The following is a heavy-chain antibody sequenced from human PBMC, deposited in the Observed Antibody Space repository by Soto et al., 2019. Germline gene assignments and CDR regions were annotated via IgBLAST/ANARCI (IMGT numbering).Heavy chain of an antibody. J-gene: IGHJ4*02. CDR2: IYYSGST. D-gene: IGHD3-22*01. CDR1: GCSIRSGGYY. CDR3: ARLDSSGYYYGYYFDY. Sequence: PSETLSVTCAVSGCSIRSGGYYWSWIRQHPGKGLEWIGYIYYSGSTYYNPSLKSRVTISVDTSKNQFSLKLSSVTAADTAVYYCARLDSSGYYYGYYFDYWGQGTLVPVSS. V-gene: IGHV4-31*11.